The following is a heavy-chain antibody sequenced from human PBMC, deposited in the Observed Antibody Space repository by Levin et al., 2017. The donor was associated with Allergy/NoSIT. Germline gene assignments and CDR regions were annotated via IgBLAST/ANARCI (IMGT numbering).Heavy chain of an antibody. CDR2: ISSSSSYI. CDR3: ARDGEYSSSWYNIDY. D-gene: IGHD6-13*01. CDR1: GFTFSSYS. J-gene: IGHJ4*02. V-gene: IGHV3-21*01. Sequence: ETLSLTCAASGFTFSSYSMNWVRQAPGKGLEWVSSISSSSSYIYYADSVKGRFTISRDNAKNSLYLQMNSLRAEDTAVYYCARDGEYSSSWYNIDYWGQGTLVTVSS.